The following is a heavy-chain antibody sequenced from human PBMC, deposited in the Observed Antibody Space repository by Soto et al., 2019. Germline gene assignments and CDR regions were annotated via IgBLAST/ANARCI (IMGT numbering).Heavy chain of an antibody. CDR3: TTMNDRDAFEI. CDR2: IKNNADGGTA. V-gene: IGHV3-15*01. D-gene: IGHD1-1*01. CDR1: LLNFNIAW. Sequence: EEQLVESGGGLVERGGPLKLSCAASLLNFNIAWLSWVRQAPGKGREWVGRIKNNADGGTADSAAPVKDRFIVSRDDSKSTLYLQMISLKIEDTAIYYCTTMNDRDAFEIWGQGAMVTVSS. J-gene: IGHJ3*02.